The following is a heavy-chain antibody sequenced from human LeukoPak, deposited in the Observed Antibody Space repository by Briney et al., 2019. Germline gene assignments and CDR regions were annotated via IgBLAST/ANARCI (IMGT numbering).Heavy chain of an antibody. CDR3: ARDQPSVLRYFDWLAGNFDY. CDR1: GYTFTGYY. CDR2: INPNSGGT. V-gene: IGHV1-2*06. J-gene: IGHJ4*02. Sequence: GASVKVSCKASGYTFTGYYMHWVRQAPGQGLEWMGRINPNSGGTNYAQKFQGRVTMTRDTSTSTAYMELSRLRSDDTAVYYCARDQPSVLRYFDWLAGNFDYWGQGTLVTVSS. D-gene: IGHD3-9*01.